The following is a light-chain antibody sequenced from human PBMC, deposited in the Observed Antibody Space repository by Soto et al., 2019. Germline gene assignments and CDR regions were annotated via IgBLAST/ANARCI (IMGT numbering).Light chain of an antibody. V-gene: IGKV1-5*01. J-gene: IGKJ2*01. CDR1: QSISSW. CDR3: QQYGALPYT. CDR2: DAS. Sequence: DIQMTQSPSTLSASVGDRVTITCRASQSISSWLAWYQQKPGKAPKLLIYDASSLESGVPSRFSGSGSGTEFTLTISSLQPDDFAVYYCQQYGALPYTFGQGTKLEIK.